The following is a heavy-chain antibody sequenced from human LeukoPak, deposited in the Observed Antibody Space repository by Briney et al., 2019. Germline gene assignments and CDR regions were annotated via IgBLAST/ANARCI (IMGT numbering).Heavy chain of an antibody. J-gene: IGHJ4*02. Sequence: KPSETLSLTCTVSGGSISSYYWSWIRQPPGKGLEWIGYIYYSGSTNYNPSLKSRVTISVDMSKNQFSLKLASVTAADTAVYYCARRVPADNTFDYWGQGTLVTVSS. CDR1: GGSISSYY. D-gene: IGHD2-2*01. CDR3: ARRVPADNTFDY. V-gene: IGHV4-59*01. CDR2: IYYSGST.